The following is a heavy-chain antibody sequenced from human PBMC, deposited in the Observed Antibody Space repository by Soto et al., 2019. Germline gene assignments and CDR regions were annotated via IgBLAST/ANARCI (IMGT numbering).Heavy chain of an antibody. V-gene: IGHV1-69*13. CDR1: GRTFCRYA. J-gene: IGHJ6*02. CDR2: TIAIFGSA. CDR3: AGLNSSAYYYYGMDV. Sequence: SVKVSCKASGRTFCRYAIRWLRQAPGQGHECMGGTIAIFGSATYAQKFQGRVTITADESTSTAYMELSSLRSEDTAVYYCAGLNSSAYYYYGMDVWGQGTTVTVSS. D-gene: IGHD6-6*01.